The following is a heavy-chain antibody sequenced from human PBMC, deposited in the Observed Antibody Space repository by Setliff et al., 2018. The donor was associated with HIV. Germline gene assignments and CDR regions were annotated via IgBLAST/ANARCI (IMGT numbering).Heavy chain of an antibody. Sequence: PGESLKISCKGFGYSFSDNWIGWVRQMPGKGLEWMGIIYPDDSATRYSPFFQGQVTISADKSINTAYLRWRSLRASDTAIYFCAKHGFERKSPYNWFDSWGQGTLVTVSS. D-gene: IGHD3-16*01. CDR2: IYPDDSAT. CDR1: GYSFSDNW. V-gene: IGHV5-51*01. J-gene: IGHJ5*01. CDR3: AKHGFERKSPYNWFDS.